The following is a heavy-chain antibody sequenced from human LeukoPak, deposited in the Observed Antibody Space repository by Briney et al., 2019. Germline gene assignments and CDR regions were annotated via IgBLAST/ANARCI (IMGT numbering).Heavy chain of an antibody. CDR3: AKDGGRYRFDY. Sequence: SCKASGGTFSSYAISWVRQAPGKGLEWVSSISSSSSYIYYADSVKGRFTISRDKSKNSLYLQMNSLRPDDTAVYYCAKDGGRYRFDYWGQGTMVTVSS. CDR2: ISSSSSYI. D-gene: IGHD3-16*02. V-gene: IGHV3-21*01. J-gene: IGHJ4*02. CDR1: GGTFSSYA.